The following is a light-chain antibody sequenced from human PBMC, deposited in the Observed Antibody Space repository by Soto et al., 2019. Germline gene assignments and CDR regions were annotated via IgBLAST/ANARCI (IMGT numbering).Light chain of an antibody. CDR3: QQYGTSEII. V-gene: IGKV3D-15*01. CDR2: GAS. Sequence: EIVMTQSPATLCVSPGERATLSCRASQSVSSNLAWYQQKPGQAPRLLIYGASTRATGIPDRFSGSGSGTDFTLTISRLETEDFAVFYCQQYGTSEIIFGQGTRLEIK. J-gene: IGKJ5*01. CDR1: QSVSSN.